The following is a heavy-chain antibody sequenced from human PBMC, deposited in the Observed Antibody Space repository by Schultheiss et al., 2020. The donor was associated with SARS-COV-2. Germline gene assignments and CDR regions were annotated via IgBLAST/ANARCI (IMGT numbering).Heavy chain of an antibody. V-gene: IGHV3-48*03. CDR1: GFTFSSYE. J-gene: IGHJ6*02. CDR2: ISSSGSTI. Sequence: GGSLRLSCAASGFTFSSYEMNWVRQAPGKGLEWVSYISSSGSTIYYADSVKGRFTISRDNAKNSLYLQINSLRAEDTAVYYCARAPLEYLGGMDVWGQGTTVTVSS. D-gene: IGHD1-1*01. CDR3: ARAPLEYLGGMDV.